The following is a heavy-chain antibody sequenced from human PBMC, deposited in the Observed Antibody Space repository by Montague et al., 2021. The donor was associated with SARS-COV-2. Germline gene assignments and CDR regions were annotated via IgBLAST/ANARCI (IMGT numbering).Heavy chain of an antibody. D-gene: IGHD6-13*01. CDR2: IYNSGGI. Sequence: SETLSLTCSVSGGSISSSDYYWGWIRQPPGKGLDWIGNIYNSGGIYYNPSLKSRVTIFVDRSKNQFSLKLSSVTVADTAVYHCATVARITAAGTGDYFDYWGPGTLATVSS. J-gene: IGHJ4*02. V-gene: IGHV4-39*01. CDR3: ATVARITAAGTGDYFDY. CDR1: GGSISSSDYY.